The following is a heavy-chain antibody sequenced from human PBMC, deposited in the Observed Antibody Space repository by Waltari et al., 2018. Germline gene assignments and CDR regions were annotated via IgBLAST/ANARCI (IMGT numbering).Heavy chain of an antibody. D-gene: IGHD3-3*01. CDR1: GGSFGGYS. Sequence: QVQLQQWGAGLLKPSETLSLPCAVYGGSFGGYSWSWIRQPPGKGLEWIGEINHSGSTNYNPSLKSRVTISVDTSKNQFSLKLSSVTAADTAVYYCAIIRVYYDFWSGYYTGTKGFDPWGQGTLVTVSS. CDR3: AIIRVYYDFWSGYYTGTKGFDP. V-gene: IGHV4-34*01. CDR2: INHSGST. J-gene: IGHJ5*02.